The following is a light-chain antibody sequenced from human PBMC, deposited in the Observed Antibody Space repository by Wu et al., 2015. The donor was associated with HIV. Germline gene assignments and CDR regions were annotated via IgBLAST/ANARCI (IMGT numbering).Light chain of an antibody. CDR1: QDISNY. CDR3: QHELT. Sequence: DIQVTQSPSSLSASVGDRVTITCQAGQDISNYLNWYQQKPGKAPKLLIYVASNLETGVPSRFSGSGSGTDFTFTISSLQPEDIATYYCQHELTFGGGTKMEIK. CDR2: VAS. J-gene: IGKJ4*01. V-gene: IGKV1-33*01.